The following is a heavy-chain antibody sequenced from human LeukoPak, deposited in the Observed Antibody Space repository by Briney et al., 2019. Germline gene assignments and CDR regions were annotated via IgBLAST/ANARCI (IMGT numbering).Heavy chain of an antibody. D-gene: IGHD3-10*01. Sequence: GGSLRLSCAASGFTFDDYGMSWVRQAPGKGLEWVSGIYWNGGSTGYADSVKGRFTISRDNAKNSLYLQMNSLRAEDTALYYCARQRPATYYYGSGSYTPLDYWGQGTLVTVSS. V-gene: IGHV3-20*04. J-gene: IGHJ4*02. CDR2: IYWNGGST. CDR1: GFTFDDYG. CDR3: ARQRPATYYYGSGSYTPLDY.